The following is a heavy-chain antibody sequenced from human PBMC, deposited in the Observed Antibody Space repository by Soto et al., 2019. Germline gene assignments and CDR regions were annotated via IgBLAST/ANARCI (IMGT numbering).Heavy chain of an antibody. D-gene: IGHD1-7*01. CDR3: AIHNGTTTGMDV. Sequence: ASVKVSCKASGFSFSDYLMHWVRQAPGQGLEWMGGIIPSFGTANYAQKFQGRVTITADKSISTAYLQWSSLKASDTAIYYCAIHNGTTTGMDVWGQGTTVTVSS. V-gene: IGHV1-69*06. CDR1: GFSFSDYL. CDR2: IIPSFGTA. J-gene: IGHJ6*02.